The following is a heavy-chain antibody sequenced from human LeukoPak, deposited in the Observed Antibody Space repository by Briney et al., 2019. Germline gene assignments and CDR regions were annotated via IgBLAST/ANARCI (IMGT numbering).Heavy chain of an antibody. CDR1: GFTLSSSA. Sequence: GGSLRLSCAASGFTLSSSAMNWVRQAPGKGLEWVSSISSSSSYIYYADSVKGRFTISRDNAKNSLYLQMNSLRAEDTAVYYCARLDGSWSHIWGQGTMVTVSS. CDR3: ARLDGSWSHI. V-gene: IGHV3-21*01. CDR2: ISSSSSYI. J-gene: IGHJ3*02. D-gene: IGHD6-13*01.